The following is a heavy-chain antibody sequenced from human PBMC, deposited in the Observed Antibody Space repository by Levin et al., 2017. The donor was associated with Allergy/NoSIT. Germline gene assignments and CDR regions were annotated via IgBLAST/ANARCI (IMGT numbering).Heavy chain of an antibody. V-gene: IGHV3-11*06. D-gene: IGHD6-19*01. J-gene: IGHJ4*02. CDR1: GFTFSDYY. CDR3: ARPAGYTSSPLYYFDS. Sequence: GGSLRLSCAASGFTFSDYYMNWIRQVPGKGLEWVSYINAGSTYTTYADSVRGRFSISRDNAKNSLYLQMNSLRAEDTAVYYCARPAGYTSSPLYYFDSWGQGTLVTVSS. CDR2: INAGSTYT.